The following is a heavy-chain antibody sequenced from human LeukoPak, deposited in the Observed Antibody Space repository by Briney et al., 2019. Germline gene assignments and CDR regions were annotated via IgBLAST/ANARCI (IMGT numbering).Heavy chain of an antibody. CDR1: GFTISTYW. Sequence: GGSVRLSCVASGFTISTYWMHWVRQVPGKGLVRVSGINSDGRITHYADSVKGRFTISRDNAKNTLYLQMNSLRAEDTAVYYCARGSGFGVWGQGTLVTVS. CDR2: INSDGRIT. J-gene: IGHJ4*02. V-gene: IGHV3-74*01. CDR3: ARGSGFGV. D-gene: IGHD3-9*01.